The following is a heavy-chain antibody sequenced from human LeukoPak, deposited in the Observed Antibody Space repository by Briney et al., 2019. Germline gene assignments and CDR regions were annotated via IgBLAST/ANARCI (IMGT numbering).Heavy chain of an antibody. D-gene: IGHD6-19*01. V-gene: IGHV3-64*01. CDR1: GFTFSDFP. CDR2: ISSNGGST. Sequence: GGSLRLSCAASGFTFSDFPMIWVRQASGKGLEYVSAISSNGGSTFYANSVKGRFTISRDNSKNTLYLQMGSLRAEDMAVYYCARERVPYSSGWSSFDYWGQGTLVTVSS. CDR3: ARERVPYSSGWSSFDY. J-gene: IGHJ4*02.